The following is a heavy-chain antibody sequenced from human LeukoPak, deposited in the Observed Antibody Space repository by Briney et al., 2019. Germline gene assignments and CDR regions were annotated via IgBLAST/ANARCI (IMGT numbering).Heavy chain of an antibody. J-gene: IGHJ4*02. CDR3: ARRPPHYSDSSDYQCMLDY. V-gene: IGHV3-23*01. CDR1: GFTFSNYA. CDR2: ISGSDGST. D-gene: IGHD3-22*01. Sequence: GGSLRLPCAASGFTFSNYAMTWVRQAPGKVLEWVSAISGSDGSTYYADSVKGRFTISRDNSKNTLYLQMKSLRAEDTAVYYCARRPPHYSDSSDYQCMLDYWGQGTLVTVSS.